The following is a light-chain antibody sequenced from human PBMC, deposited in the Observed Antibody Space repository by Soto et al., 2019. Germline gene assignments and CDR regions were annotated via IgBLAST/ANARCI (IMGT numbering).Light chain of an antibody. J-gene: IGLJ3*02. Sequence: QSALTQPASVSGSPGQSITISCTGTSSDVGGYNYVSWYQQHPGKAPKLMIYEVSNRPSGVSNRFSGSKSGNTASLTISGLQAEDEAVYYCCSYAGNKTVVFGGGTKVTVL. CDR3: CSYAGNKTVV. V-gene: IGLV2-14*01. CDR2: EVS. CDR1: SSDVGGYNY.